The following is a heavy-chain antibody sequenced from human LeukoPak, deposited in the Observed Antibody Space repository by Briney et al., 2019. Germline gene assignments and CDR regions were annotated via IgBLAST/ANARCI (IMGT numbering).Heavy chain of an antibody. CDR3: AGTYYDYVRGSSSTDY. D-gene: IGHD3-16*01. V-gene: IGHV4-59*01. CDR2: IYYSGST. CDR1: GGSISIYY. Sequence: PSETLSLTCTVSGGSISIYYWSWIRQPPGKGLEWIGYIYYSGSTNYNPSLKSRVTISVDTSKNQLSLKLSSVTAADTAVYYCAGTYYDYVRGSSSTDYWGQGTLVTVSS. J-gene: IGHJ4*02.